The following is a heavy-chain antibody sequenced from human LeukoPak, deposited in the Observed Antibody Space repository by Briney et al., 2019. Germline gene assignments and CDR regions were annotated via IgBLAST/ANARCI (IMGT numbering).Heavy chain of an antibody. CDR2: INHSGST. CDR3: ARRSAMVRGVIKGYYFDY. V-gene: IGHV4-34*01. J-gene: IGHJ4*02. CDR1: GGSFSGYY. D-gene: IGHD3-10*01. Sequence: SETLSLTCAVYGGSFSGYYWSWIRQPPGKGLEWIGEINHSGSTNYNPSLKSRVTISVDTSKNQFSLKLSSVTAADTAVYYCARRSAMVRGVIKGYYFDYWGQGTLVTVSS.